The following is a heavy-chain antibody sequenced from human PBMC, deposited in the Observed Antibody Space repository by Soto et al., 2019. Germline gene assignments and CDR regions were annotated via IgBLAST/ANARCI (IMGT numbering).Heavy chain of an antibody. CDR1: GGSLTNYY. D-gene: IGHD3-3*01. Sequence: QVQLQESGPGLVKPSETLSLTCTVSGGSLTNYYWSWIRQPPGKGLEWIGGISTSGNVVSKASLRSRLTMSVDTSKNQFSLRLTSVTAADTAVYYCARDNNDFCSLYPLDFDYWGEGALVTVSS. CDR3: ARDNNDFCSLYPLDFDY. V-gene: IGHV4-4*07. CDR2: ISTSGNV. J-gene: IGHJ4*02.